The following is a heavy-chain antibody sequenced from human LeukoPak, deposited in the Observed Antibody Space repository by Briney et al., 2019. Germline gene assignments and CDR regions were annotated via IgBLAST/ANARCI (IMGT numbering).Heavy chain of an antibody. Sequence: AGGSLRLSCAASGFTFSGSTMHWVRQASGKGLEWIGGIRSKVSSYATAYAASVKGRFTISRDDAKNTAYLQIDSLKTEDTAVYYCTSPQADSGATYFRHWGQGTLVTVSS. D-gene: IGHD6-19*01. V-gene: IGHV3-73*01. CDR1: GFTFSGST. CDR2: IRSKVSSYAT. CDR3: TSPQADSGATYFRH. J-gene: IGHJ1*01.